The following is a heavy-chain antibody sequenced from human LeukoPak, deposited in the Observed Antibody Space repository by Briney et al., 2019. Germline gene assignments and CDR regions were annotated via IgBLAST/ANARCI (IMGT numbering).Heavy chain of an antibody. D-gene: IGHD5-12*01. Sequence: GGSLRLSCAASGFTFSSYSMNWVRQAPGKGLEWVSYIRRSSSTIYYADSVKGRFTISRDNAKNSLYLQMNSLRAEDTAVYYCARDLTYSGYGSPLDWGQGTLVTVSS. J-gene: IGHJ4*02. CDR3: ARDLTYSGYGSPLD. V-gene: IGHV3-48*01. CDR2: IRRSSSTI. CDR1: GFTFSSYS.